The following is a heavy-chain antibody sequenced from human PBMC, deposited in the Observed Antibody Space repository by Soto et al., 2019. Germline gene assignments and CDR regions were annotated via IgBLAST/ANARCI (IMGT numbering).Heavy chain of an antibody. CDR2: IDPSDSYT. V-gene: IGHV5-10-1*01. J-gene: IGHJ5*02. D-gene: IGHD6-13*01. CDR3: ARGSIAAAGIDWFDP. Sequence: GESLKISCKGSGYSFTSYWISWVRQMPGKGLEWMGRIDPSDSYTNYSPSFQGHVTISADKSISTAYLQWSSLKASDTAMYYCARGSIAAAGIDWFDPWGRGTLVTVSS. CDR1: GYSFTSYW.